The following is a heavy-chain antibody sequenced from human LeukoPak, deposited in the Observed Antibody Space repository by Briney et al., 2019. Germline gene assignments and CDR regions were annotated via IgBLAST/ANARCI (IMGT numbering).Heavy chain of an antibody. J-gene: IGHJ4*02. Sequence: GGSLRLSCAASGLTVSNHWMHWVRQAPGKGLLWVSRINSDGSSTRYADFVKGRFTISKDDAKNTLYLQMSGLRVDDTAVYYCVAARPEIDYWGQGTLVAVSS. D-gene: IGHD6-6*01. CDR3: VAARPEIDY. CDR2: INSDGSST. CDR1: GLTVSNHW. V-gene: IGHV3-74*01.